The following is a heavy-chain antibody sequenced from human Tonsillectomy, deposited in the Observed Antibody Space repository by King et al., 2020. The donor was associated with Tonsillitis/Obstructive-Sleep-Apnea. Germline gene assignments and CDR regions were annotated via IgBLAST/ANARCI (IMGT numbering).Heavy chain of an antibody. V-gene: IGHV1-3*01. J-gene: IGHJ4*02. D-gene: IGHD3-10*01. CDR3: AKDEAGVITPIDY. Sequence: QLVQSGAEVKKPGASVKVSCKASGYTFTTYAMHWVRQAPGQRLEWMGWIYAGNGNTLYSENFKGGVTITRDTSASTAYMELSGMRSEDTAVYYCAKDEAGVITPIDYWGQGTLVTVSS. CDR1: GYTFTTYA. CDR2: IYAGNGNT.